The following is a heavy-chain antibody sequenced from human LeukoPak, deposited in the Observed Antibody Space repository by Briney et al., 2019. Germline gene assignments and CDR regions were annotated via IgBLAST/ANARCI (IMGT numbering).Heavy chain of an antibody. Sequence: GSLRLSCAASGFTFSSYAMRWVRQAPGYGLAWVTAISGSGGSSYYAAPVKGRFTISRDNSKNTLYLQMNSLRAEDTAVYYCAKMGRGYSGYDRWVYLDYWGQGTLVTVSS. CDR1: GFTFSSYA. J-gene: IGHJ4*02. D-gene: IGHD5-12*01. V-gene: IGHV3-23*01. CDR3: AKMGRGYSGYDRWVYLDY. CDR2: ISGSGGSS.